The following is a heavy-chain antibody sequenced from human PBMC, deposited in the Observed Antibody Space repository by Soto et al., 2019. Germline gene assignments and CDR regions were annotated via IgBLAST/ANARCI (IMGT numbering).Heavy chain of an antibody. V-gene: IGHV3-7*03. CDR1: GFTFSSYW. CDR3: ARFKISGSYSFDY. Sequence: PGGSLRLSCAASGFTFSSYWMSWVRQAPGKGLEWVANIKQDGSEKYYVDSVKGRFTISRDNAKNSLYLQMNSLRAEDTAVYYCARFKISGSYSFDYWGQGTMVTVYS. CDR2: IKQDGSEK. D-gene: IGHD3-10*01. J-gene: IGHJ4*02.